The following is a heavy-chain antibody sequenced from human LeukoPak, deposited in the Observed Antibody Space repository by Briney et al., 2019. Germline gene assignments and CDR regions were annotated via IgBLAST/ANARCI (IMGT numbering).Heavy chain of an antibody. J-gene: IGHJ4*02. CDR3: ARARDMVRGLILTGGFDY. V-gene: IGHV1-46*01. D-gene: IGHD3-10*01. CDR2: INPSGGST. Sequence: GASVKVSCKASGCTFTSYYTHWVRQAPGQGLEWMGIINPSGGSTSYAQKFQGRVTMTRDTSTSTVYMELSSLRSEDTAVYYCARARDMVRGLILTGGFDYWGQGTLVTVSS. CDR1: GCTFTSYY.